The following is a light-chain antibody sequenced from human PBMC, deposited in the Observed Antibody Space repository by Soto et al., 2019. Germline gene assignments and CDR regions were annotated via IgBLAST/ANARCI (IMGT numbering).Light chain of an antibody. CDR2: KAS. CDR1: QSISSW. V-gene: IGKV1-5*03. J-gene: IGKJ1*01. CDR3: QQSYSTPRT. Sequence: DIPMTPAPSTLSASLGDRVTITCRASQSISSWLAWYQQKPGKAPKLLIYKASTLKSGVPSRFSGSGSGTEFTLTISSLQPDDFATYYCQQSYSTPRTLGQGTKVDI.